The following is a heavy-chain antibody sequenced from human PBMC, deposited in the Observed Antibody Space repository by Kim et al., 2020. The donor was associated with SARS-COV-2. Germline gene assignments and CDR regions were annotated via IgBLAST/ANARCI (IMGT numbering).Heavy chain of an antibody. V-gene: IGHV1-46*01. CDR3: ARAPYSSSWPPDDY. J-gene: IGHJ4*02. D-gene: IGHD6-13*01. Sequence: YEQKFQGRVTMTRDTSTSTLYMELSSLRSEDTAVYYCARAPYSSSWPPDDYWGQGTLVTVSS.